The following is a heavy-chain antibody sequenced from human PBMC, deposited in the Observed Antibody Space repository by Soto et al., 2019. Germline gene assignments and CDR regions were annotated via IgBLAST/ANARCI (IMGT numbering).Heavy chain of an antibody. CDR1: GYTFTSYG. CDR3: ASDWAYCSSTSCYSWCDP. Sequence: QVKLVQSGAEVKKPGASVKVSCKASGYTFTSYGISWVRQDPGQRLAWMGWISGYNGNTNYAQKLQGRVNITTDTSTSNPFMDLERCRSDDATVNYCASDWAYCSSTSCYSWCDPWGQGTLVTGCS. J-gene: IGHJ5*02. V-gene: IGHV1-18*04. D-gene: IGHD2-2*02. CDR2: ISGYNGNT.